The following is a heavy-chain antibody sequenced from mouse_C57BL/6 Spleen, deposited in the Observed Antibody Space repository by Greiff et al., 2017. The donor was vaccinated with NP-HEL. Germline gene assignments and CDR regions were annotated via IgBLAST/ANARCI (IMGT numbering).Heavy chain of an antibody. CDR2: IYPGDGDT. V-gene: IGHV1-82*01. Sequence: QVQLQQSGPELVKPGASVKISCKASGYAFSSSWMNWVKQRPGKGLEWIGRIYPGDGDTNYNGKFKDKATLTADKSSSTAYMQLSSLTSEDSAVYFCARGGDYDAMDYWGQGTSVTVSS. J-gene: IGHJ4*01. CDR3: ARGGDYDAMDY. CDR1: GYAFSSSW.